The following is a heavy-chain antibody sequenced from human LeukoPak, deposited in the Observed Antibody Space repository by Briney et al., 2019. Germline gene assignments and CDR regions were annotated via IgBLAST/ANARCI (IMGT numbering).Heavy chain of an antibody. CDR2: MNPNSGNT. CDR3: ARISSIVAATRHVVRGLDY. J-gene: IGHJ4*02. D-gene: IGHD2-15*01. V-gene: IGHV1-8*01. Sequence: ASVKVSCKASGYTFTSYVINWLRQATGQGVEWMGWMNPNSGNTGYAQKFQGRVTMTRNTSKSTAYMELSSLRSEDTAVYYCARISSIVAATRHVVRGLDYWGQGTLVTVSS. CDR1: GYTFTSYV.